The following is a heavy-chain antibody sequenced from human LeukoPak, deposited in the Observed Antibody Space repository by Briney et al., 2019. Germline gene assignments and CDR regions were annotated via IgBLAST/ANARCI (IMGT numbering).Heavy chain of an antibody. Sequence: ASVKVSCKASGYTFTSYYMHWVRQAPGQGLEWMGIINPSGGSTSYAQKFQGRVTMTRDMSTSTVYMELSSLRAEDTALYYCARWVSMVRGVVPFDYWGQGTLVTVSS. J-gene: IGHJ4*02. CDR1: GYTFTSYY. D-gene: IGHD3-10*01. CDR2: INPSGGST. V-gene: IGHV1-46*01. CDR3: ARWVSMVRGVVPFDY.